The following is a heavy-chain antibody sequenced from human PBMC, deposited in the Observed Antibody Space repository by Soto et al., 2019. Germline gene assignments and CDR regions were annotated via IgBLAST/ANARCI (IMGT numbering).Heavy chain of an antibody. CDR2: TYYRSKWFH. D-gene: IGHD3-10*01. J-gene: IGHJ3*01. Sequence: SQTLSLTCPISVDIVSSDITSWNWIRQSPSRGLEWLGRTYYRSKWFHDYAASVKSRITINPDTSKNQFSLELNSMTPEDTAVYYCARGNALDVWGQGTVVTVSS. V-gene: IGHV6-1*01. CDR3: ARGNALDV. CDR1: VDIVSSDITS.